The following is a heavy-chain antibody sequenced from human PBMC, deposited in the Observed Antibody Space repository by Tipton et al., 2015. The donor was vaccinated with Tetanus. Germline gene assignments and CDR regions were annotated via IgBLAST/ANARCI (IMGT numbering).Heavy chain of an antibody. CDR1: GGSISSFY. CDR2: IFDTGST. CDR3: AGLPVGGGYSAHHYFLH. D-gene: IGHD4-23*01. Sequence: TLSLTCTVSGGSISSFYWTWIRQPPGKGLEWIGYIFDTGSTNYNPSLKSRVTISADTTKKQFSLNLRPVTAADTAVYYCAGLPVGGGYSAHHYFLHWGQGTLVTVSS. J-gene: IGHJ4*02. V-gene: IGHV4-59*07.